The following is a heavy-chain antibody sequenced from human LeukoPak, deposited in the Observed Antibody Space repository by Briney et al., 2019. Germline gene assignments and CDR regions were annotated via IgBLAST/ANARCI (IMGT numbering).Heavy chain of an antibody. CDR2: MDSSGGYM. CDR3: AKDTVKVTTIRRVPHYMDV. D-gene: IGHD5-12*01. Sequence: GGSLRLSCEASGFTFNTYSMNWARQAPGKGLEWVSSMDSSGGYMFYADSVKGRFTISRDNSKNTLYLQMNSLRAEDTALYYCAKDTVKVTTIRRVPHYMDVWGKGTTVTISS. CDR1: GFTFNTYS. V-gene: IGHV3-21*01. J-gene: IGHJ6*03.